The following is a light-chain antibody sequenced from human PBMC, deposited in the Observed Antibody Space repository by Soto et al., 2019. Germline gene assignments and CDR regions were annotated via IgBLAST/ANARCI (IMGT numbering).Light chain of an antibody. J-gene: IGKJ1*01. CDR3: LQDYTYFWM. CDR2: GAS. V-gene: IGKV1-6*01. Sequence: IQMTQSPSTLPASEGDRVTISFRTSQDVRNRLGWYQQKPGKAPKLLIYGASSLQGGVSSRFSGSGFGTDFTLTISSLQPEDSATYYCLQDYTYFWMFGQGTKVDIK. CDR1: QDVRNR.